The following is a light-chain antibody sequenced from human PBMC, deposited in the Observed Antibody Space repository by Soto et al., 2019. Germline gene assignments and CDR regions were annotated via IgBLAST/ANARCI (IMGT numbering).Light chain of an antibody. CDR3: QQYNTWPPIT. V-gene: IGKV3-20*01. Sequence: EIVLTQSPATLSLSPGERATLSCRASQSVSSRYLAWYQQKPGQAPRFLIYGASSRASGIPDRFSGSGSGTDFTLTISRLEPEDFAVYYCQQYNTWPPITFGQGTRLEIK. CDR1: QSVSSRY. J-gene: IGKJ5*01. CDR2: GAS.